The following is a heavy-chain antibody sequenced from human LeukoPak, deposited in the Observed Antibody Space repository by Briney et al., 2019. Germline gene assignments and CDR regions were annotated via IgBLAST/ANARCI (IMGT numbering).Heavy chain of an antibody. CDR1: GFTFGDYA. V-gene: IGHV3-49*04. CDR2: IRSKAYGETA. CDR3: TRDRGAYNLYDY. J-gene: IGHJ4*02. Sequence: GGSLRLSCTASGFTFGDYAMSWVRQAPGKGLEWVGFIRSKAYGETADYAASVKGRFTISRDDSKAIAYLQMNSLKTEDTAVYHCTRDRGAYNLYDYWGQGTLVTVSS. D-gene: IGHD1-1*01.